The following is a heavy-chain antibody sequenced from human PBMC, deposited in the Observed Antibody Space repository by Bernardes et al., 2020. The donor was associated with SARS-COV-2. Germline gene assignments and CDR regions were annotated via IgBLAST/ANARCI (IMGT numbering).Heavy chain of an antibody. D-gene: IGHD3-16*01. V-gene: IGHV3-7*01. Sequence: GRSLRLSCAASGFTFSSFWLSWVRQVPGKGLEWVANIKHDGSETHYVESVKGRLTITRDNAKKSLYLQLNSLRAEDTAVYHCVRGGGALDFWGQGTMVTVSS. CDR1: GFTFSSFW. CDR2: IKHDGSET. CDR3: VRGGGALDF. J-gene: IGHJ3*01.